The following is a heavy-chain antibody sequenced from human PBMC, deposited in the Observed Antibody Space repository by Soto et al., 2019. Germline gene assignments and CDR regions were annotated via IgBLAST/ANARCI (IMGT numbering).Heavy chain of an antibody. D-gene: IGHD3-22*01. CDR3: AHTFSTYYYDSSGYYHDY. Sequence: ESGPTLVNPTQTLTLTCTFSGFSLHTSGVGVGWIRQPPGEALEWLALIYWDDDKRYSPSLKSRLTITKDTSKNQVVLTMTNMDPVDTATYYCAHTFSTYYYDSSGYYHDYWGQGTLVTVSS. J-gene: IGHJ4*02. CDR1: GFSLHTSGVG. V-gene: IGHV2-5*02. CDR2: IYWDDDK.